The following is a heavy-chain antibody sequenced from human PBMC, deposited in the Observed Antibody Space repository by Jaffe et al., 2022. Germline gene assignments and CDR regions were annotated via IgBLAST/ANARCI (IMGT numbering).Heavy chain of an antibody. CDR1: GFTFSSYA. V-gene: IGHV3-23*01. D-gene: IGHD6-19*01. CDR2: ISGSGGST. Sequence: EVQLLESGGDLVQPGGSLRLSCAASGFTFSSYAMSWVRQAPGKGLEWVSAISGSGGSTYYADSVKGRFTISRDNSKNTLYLQMNSLRAEDTAVYYCAKEYSSGWYRPSYFDYWGRGTLVTVSS. J-gene: IGHJ4*02. CDR3: AKEYSSGWYRPSYFDY.